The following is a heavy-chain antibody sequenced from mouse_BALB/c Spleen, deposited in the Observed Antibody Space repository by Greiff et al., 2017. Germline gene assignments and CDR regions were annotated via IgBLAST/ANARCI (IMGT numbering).Heavy chain of an antibody. CDR2: IWAGGST. Sequence: VKLMESGPGLVAPSQSLSITCTVSGFSLTSYGVHWVRQPPGKGLEWLGVIWAGGSTNYNSALMSRLSISKDNSKSQVFLKMNSLQTDDTAMYYCARGNYYGSNYYAMDYWGQGTSVTVSS. CDR3: ARGNYYGSNYYAMDY. CDR1: GFSLTSYG. J-gene: IGHJ4*01. V-gene: IGHV2-9*02. D-gene: IGHD1-1*01.